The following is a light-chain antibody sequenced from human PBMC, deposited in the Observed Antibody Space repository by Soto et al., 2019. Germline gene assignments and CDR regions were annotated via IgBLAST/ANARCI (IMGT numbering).Light chain of an antibody. J-gene: IGLJ1*01. V-gene: IGLV2-8*01. Sequence: QSVLTQRPSASGSPGQSVTISCTGTSSDVGGYNYVSWYQQNPGKVPKLMIYEVNKRPSGVPDRFSGSKSGHTASLTVSGLQAEDEADYYCTSYAGGNNVFGTGTKLTVL. CDR3: TSYAGGNNV. CDR1: SSDVGGYNY. CDR2: EVN.